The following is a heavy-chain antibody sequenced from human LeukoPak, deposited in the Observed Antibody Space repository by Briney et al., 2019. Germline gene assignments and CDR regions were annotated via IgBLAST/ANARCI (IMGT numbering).Heavy chain of an antibody. D-gene: IGHD6-13*01. CDR3: ARGYSSTLDP. V-gene: IGHV1-69*05. J-gene: IGHJ5*02. CDR2: IIPIFGTA. CDR1: GGTFSSYA. Sequence: SVKVSCKASGGTFSSYAISWVRQAPGQGLEWMRGIIPIFGTANYAQKFQGRVTITTDESTSTAYMELSSLRSEDTAVYYCARGYSSTLDPWGQGTLVTVSS.